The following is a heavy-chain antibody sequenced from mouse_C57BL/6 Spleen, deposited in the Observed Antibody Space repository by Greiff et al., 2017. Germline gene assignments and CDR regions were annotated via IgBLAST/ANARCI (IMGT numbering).Heavy chain of an antibody. CDR1: GFNIKDSF. CDR2: IDPEDGET. J-gene: IGHJ2*01. CDR3: ARNWDRYFDY. Sequence: EVQLQQSGAELVKPGASVRLSCPASGFNIKDSFMHWVKQRTEQGWGWIGRIDPEDGETKYAPKFQGKATITADTSSNTAYLQLSSLTSEDTAVYYCARNWDRYFDYWGQGTTLTVSS. D-gene: IGHD4-1*01. V-gene: IGHV14-2*01.